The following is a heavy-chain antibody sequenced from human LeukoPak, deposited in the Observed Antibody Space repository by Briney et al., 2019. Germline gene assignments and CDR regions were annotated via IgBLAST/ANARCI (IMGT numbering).Heavy chain of an antibody. D-gene: IGHD3-22*01. J-gene: IGHJ3*02. CDR2: IYWDDDK. CDR1: GFSLTTRGVG. Sequence: SGPSLLKPTQTLTLTCAFSGFSLTTRGVGVGWIRQPPGKALEWLALIYWDDDKRYSPSLKSRLTITKDTSKKQVVLTVTNLDPVDTATYYCARLAYYDNSGSSRPFDIWGQGTRVTVSS. V-gene: IGHV2-5*02. CDR3: ARLAYYDNSGSSRPFDI.